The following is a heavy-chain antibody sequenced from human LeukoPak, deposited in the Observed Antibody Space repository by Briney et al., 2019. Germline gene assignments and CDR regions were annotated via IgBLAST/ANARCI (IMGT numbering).Heavy chain of an antibody. D-gene: IGHD1-7*01. CDR3: ASGTGTTGEDDAFDV. J-gene: IGHJ3*01. CDR1: GFTFSSYA. Sequence: GGSLRLSCAASGFTFSSYAMNWVRQAPGKGLEWVSVISDSGGNTYFADSVKGRFAISRDNSKNTLYLHMTSLRAEDTAVYYCASGTGTTGEDDAFDVWGQGTMVTVSS. CDR2: ISDSGGNT. V-gene: IGHV3-23*01.